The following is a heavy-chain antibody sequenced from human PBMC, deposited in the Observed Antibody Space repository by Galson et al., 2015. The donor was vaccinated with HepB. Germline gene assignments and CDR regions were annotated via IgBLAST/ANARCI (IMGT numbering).Heavy chain of an antibody. CDR1: GFTFSDHS. CDR3: TRDVGNTKTYQYHGMDV. J-gene: IGHJ6*02. CDR2: ISRTSINI. V-gene: IGHV3-21*01. D-gene: IGHD2-2*01. Sequence: SLRLSCAASGFTFSDHSMNWVRQAPGKGLEWVSSISRTSININYADPVKGRYTISRDNAKNSLYLQMNSLRAEDTAVYYCTRDVGNTKTYQYHGMDVWGQGTTITVSS.